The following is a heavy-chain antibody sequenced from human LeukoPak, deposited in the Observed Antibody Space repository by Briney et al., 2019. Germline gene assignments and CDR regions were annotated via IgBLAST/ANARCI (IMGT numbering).Heavy chain of an antibody. Sequence: PGGSLRLACAASGLTFSSYAMSWVRQAPGRGLEWVSGVSISGGRTYDADSVKGRFTISRENSKNTLYLQMTSLRVDDTAVYYCARDEYKADAYWGQGTLVTVSS. CDR1: GLTFSSYA. J-gene: IGHJ4*02. CDR3: ARDEYKADAY. CDR2: VSISGGRT. D-gene: IGHD2/OR15-2a*01. V-gene: IGHV3-23*01.